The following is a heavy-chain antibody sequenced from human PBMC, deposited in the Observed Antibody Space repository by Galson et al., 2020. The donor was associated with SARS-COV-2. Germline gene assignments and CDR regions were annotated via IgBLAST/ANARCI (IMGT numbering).Heavy chain of an antibody. CDR1: GFTFSSYG. D-gene: IGHD6-13*01. CDR2: IWYDGSNK. Sequence: GGSLRLSFAASGFTFSSYGMHWVRQAPGKGLEWVAVIWYDGSNKYYADSVKGRFTISRDNSKNTLYLQMNSLRAEDTAVYYCAKEIWAAAGLDYWGQGTLVTVSS. J-gene: IGHJ4*02. CDR3: AKEIWAAAGLDY. V-gene: IGHV3-33*06.